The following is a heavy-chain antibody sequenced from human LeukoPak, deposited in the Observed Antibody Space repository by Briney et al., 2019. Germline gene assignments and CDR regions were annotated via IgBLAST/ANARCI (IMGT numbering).Heavy chain of an antibody. V-gene: IGHV3-7*03. CDR3: AKRGVVIRVILVGFHKEAYYFDS. J-gene: IGHJ4*02. Sequence: GGSLRLSCAASGISFASYWVTWVRQAPGKGLEWVANIDQDGTETVYVGSVKGRFTISRDNPKNTLYLQMNSLRAEDTAVYFCAKRGVVIRVILVGFHKEAYYFDSWGQGALVTVSS. CDR1: GISFASYW. CDR2: IDQDGTET. D-gene: IGHD3-22*01.